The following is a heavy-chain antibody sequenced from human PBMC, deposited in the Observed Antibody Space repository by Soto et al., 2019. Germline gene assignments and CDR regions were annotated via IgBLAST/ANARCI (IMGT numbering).Heavy chain of an antibody. CDR2: IYYSGST. D-gene: IGHD3-10*01. CDR3: ARTYEYGSGSYYLDY. V-gene: IGHV4-31*03. J-gene: IGHJ4*02. CDR1: GGSISSGGYY. Sequence: SETLSLTCTVSGGSISSGGYYWSWIRQHPGKGLEWIGYIYYSGSTYYNPSLKSRVTISVDTSKNQFSLKLSSVTAADTAVYYCARTYEYGSGSYYLDYWGQGTLVTVSS.